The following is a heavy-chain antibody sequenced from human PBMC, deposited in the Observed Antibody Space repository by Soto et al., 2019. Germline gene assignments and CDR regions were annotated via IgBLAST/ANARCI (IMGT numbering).Heavy chain of an antibody. CDR2: IWYDGSNK. CDR3: AREGDSSGSYFSTDY. D-gene: IGHD3-22*01. V-gene: IGHV3-33*01. Sequence: QVQLVESGGGVVQPGRSLRLSCAASGFTFSSYGMHWVRQAPGKGLEWVAVIWYDGSNKYYADSVKGRFTISRDNSKNTLYLQMNSLRAEDMAVYYCAREGDSSGSYFSTDYWGQGTLVTVSS. CDR1: GFTFSSYG. J-gene: IGHJ4*02.